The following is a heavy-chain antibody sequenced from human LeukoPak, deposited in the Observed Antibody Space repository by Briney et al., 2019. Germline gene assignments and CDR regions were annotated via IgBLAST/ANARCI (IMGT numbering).Heavy chain of an antibody. CDR1: GYTFTSYG. V-gene: IGHV1-18*04. Sequence: ASVKVSCKASGYTFTSYGISWVRQAPGQGLEWMGWISAYNGNTNYAQKLQGRVTMTTDTSTSTAYTELRSLRSDDTAVYYCAVLSVAPRMDYWGQGTLVTVSS. D-gene: IGHD5-12*01. J-gene: IGHJ4*02. CDR3: AVLSVAPRMDY. CDR2: ISAYNGNT.